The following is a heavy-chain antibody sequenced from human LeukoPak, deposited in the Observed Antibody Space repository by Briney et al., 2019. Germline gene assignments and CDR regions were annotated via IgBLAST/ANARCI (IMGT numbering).Heavy chain of an antibody. D-gene: IGHD3-3*01. J-gene: IGHJ4*02. V-gene: IGHV3-23*01. Sequence: GESLTLSCAASGFTFTNYAMSWVRQAPGKGLEWVSNISGRGTSINYADSVKGRFSISRDNSKNTMYLQMNSLRAEDTAVYYCVRNDTSGVGLDYWGQGTLVTVSS. CDR3: VRNDTSGVGLDY. CDR2: ISGRGTSI. CDR1: GFTFTNYA.